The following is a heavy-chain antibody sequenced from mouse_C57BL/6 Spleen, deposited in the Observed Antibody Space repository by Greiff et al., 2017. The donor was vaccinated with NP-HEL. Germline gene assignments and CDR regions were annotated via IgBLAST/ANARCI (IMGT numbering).Heavy chain of an antibody. CDR2: INYDGSST. CDR3: ARGIYYDSSFDY. J-gene: IGHJ2*01. Sequence: EVQLVESEGGLVQPGSSMKLSCTASGFTFSDYYMAWVRQVPEKGLEWVANINYDGSSTYYLDSLKSRFIISRDNAKNILYLQMSSLKSEDTATYYCARGIYYDSSFDYWGQGTTLTVSS. D-gene: IGHD2-4*01. CDR1: GFTFSDYY. V-gene: IGHV5-16*01.